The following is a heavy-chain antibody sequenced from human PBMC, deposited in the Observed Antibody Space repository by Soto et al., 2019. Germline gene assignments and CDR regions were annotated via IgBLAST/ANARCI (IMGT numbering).Heavy chain of an antibody. CDR3: ARLNYDILTGY. CDR2: IYYSGST. J-gene: IGHJ4*02. D-gene: IGHD3-9*01. V-gene: IGHV4-59*01. CDR1: GGSISSYY. Sequence: SETLSLTCTVSGGSISSYYLSWIRQPPGKGLEWIGYIYYSGSTNYNPSLKSRVTISVDTSKNQFSLKLSSVTAADTAVYYCARLNYDILTGYWSQGTLVTVSS.